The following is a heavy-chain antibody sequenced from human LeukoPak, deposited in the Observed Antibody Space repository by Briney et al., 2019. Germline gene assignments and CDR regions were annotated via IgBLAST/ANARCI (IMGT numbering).Heavy chain of an antibody. CDR3: ARALVVVVAATRGVYYYGMDV. J-gene: IGHJ6*02. Sequence: SETLSLTCTVYGGSISGYYWSWIRQPPGKGLEWIGQINHSGSTNYNPSLKSRVTISVDTSKNQFSLKLSSVTAADTAVYYCARALVVVVAATRGVYYYGMDVWGQGTTVTVSS. CDR1: GGSISGYY. D-gene: IGHD2-15*01. V-gene: IGHV4-34*01. CDR2: INHSGST.